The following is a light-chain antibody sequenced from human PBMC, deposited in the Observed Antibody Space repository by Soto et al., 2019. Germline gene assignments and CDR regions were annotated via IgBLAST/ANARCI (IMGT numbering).Light chain of an antibody. V-gene: IGLV1-44*01. CDR2: RNN. CDR3: ATWDDSLKGYV. Sequence: QPVLTQPPSASGTPGQWVSISCSGSTSNIGGNTVSWYQQLPGTAPKLLIYRNNQRPSGVPDRVSGSKSGTSASLAISGLRSEDEADYYCATWDDSLKGYVFGTGTQLTVL. J-gene: IGLJ1*01. CDR1: TSNIGGNT.